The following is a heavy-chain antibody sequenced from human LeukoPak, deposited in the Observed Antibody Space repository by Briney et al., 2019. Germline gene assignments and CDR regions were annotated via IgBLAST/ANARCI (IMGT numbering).Heavy chain of an antibody. CDR3: AREAEPDDAFDI. CDR2: ISAYNGNT. V-gene: IGHV1-18*01. D-gene: IGHD1-14*01. Sequence: ASVKVSCKASGYTFTSYGISWVRQAPGQGLEWTGWISAYNGNTNYAQKLQGRVTMTTDTSTSTAYMELRSLRSDDTAVYYCAREAEPDDAFDIWGQGTMVTVSS. J-gene: IGHJ3*02. CDR1: GYTFTSYG.